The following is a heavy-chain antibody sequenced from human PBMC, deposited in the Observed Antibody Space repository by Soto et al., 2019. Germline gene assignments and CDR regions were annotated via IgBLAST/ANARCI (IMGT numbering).Heavy chain of an antibody. CDR3: ARDYYDNSGYCDY. CDR1: GYTFTSYY. Sequence: ASVKVSCKASGYTFTSYYMHWVRQAPGQGLEWMGWINSNTGGTNYVQKFQGRVTMTRDTSTSTAYMELSRLRSDDTAVYYCARDYYDNSGYCDYWGQGTLVTVSS. V-gene: IGHV1-2*02. CDR2: INSNTGGT. J-gene: IGHJ4*02. D-gene: IGHD3-22*01.